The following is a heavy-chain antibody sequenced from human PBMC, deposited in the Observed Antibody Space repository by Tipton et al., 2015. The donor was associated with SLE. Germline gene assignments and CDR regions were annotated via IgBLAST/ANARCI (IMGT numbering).Heavy chain of an antibody. D-gene: IGHD3-10*01. CDR2: IYYSGST. CDR1: GGSISSGGYY. J-gene: IGHJ6*03. V-gene: IGHV4-31*11. CDR3: ARNNGFGELLGSMDV. Sequence: TLSLTCAVYGGSISSGGYYWSWIRQHPGKGLEWIGYIYYSGSTYYNPSLKSRVTISVDTSKNQFSLKLSSVTAADTAVYYCARNNGFGELLGSMDVWGKGTTVTVSS.